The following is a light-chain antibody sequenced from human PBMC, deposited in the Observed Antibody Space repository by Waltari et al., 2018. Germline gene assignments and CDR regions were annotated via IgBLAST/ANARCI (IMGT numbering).Light chain of an antibody. J-gene: IGKJ2*01. CDR1: RSVSSAY. Sequence: DTVLTQSPGTLSLSPGAGGTLSCRASRSVSSAYLAWSQQKPGQAPSRLIYGASGRAGGIPDRFSGSGSGTDFTLNISRVEPEDVAMYYCQYYDESPRFTFGQGTKVEIK. V-gene: IGKV3-20*01. CDR2: GAS. CDR3: QYYDESPRFT.